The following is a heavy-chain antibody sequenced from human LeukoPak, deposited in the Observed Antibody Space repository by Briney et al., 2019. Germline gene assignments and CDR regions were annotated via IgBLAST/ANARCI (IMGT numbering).Heavy chain of an antibody. J-gene: IGHJ4*02. D-gene: IGHD3-10*01. CDR1: GGSISSSNYY. CDR2: IYTSGTT. CDR3: ARGLWFGDENPPYFDY. V-gene: IGHV4-61*02. Sequence: SQTLSLACTVSGGSISSSNYYWSWIRQPAGKGLEWIGRIYTSGTTNYNPSLKSRVTISIDTSKNQFSLKLSSVTAADTAVYYCARGLWFGDENPPYFDYWGQGTLVTVSS.